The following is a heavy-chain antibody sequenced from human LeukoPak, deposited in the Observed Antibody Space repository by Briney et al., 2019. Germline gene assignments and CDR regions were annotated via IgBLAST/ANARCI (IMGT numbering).Heavy chain of an antibody. CDR3: ARLWTVRGRGLPDY. CDR1: GYSFTTYW. Sequence: GESLKISCKGSGYSFTTYWIAWVRQMPGKGLECMGIIYPGDSDTRYSPSFQGQVTISADKSISTAYLQWSSLKASDTAMYYCARLWTVRGRGLPDYWGQGTLVTVSS. V-gene: IGHV5-51*01. CDR2: IYPGDSDT. D-gene: IGHD4-17*01. J-gene: IGHJ4*02.